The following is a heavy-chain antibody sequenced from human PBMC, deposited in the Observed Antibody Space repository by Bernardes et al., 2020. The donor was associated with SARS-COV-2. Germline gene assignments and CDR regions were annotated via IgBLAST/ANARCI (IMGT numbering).Heavy chain of an antibody. CDR3: TRNDFWSGYYNDY. Sequence: GGSLRLSCTASGFTFGDYAMSWFRQAPGKGLEWVGFIRSNAYGGASEYAASVKGRFTISRDDSKSIAYLQMNSLKTEDTAVYYCTRNDFWSGYYNDYWGQGTLVTVSS. V-gene: IGHV3-49*03. D-gene: IGHD3-3*01. CDR2: IRSNAYGGAS. CDR1: GFTFGDYA. J-gene: IGHJ4*02.